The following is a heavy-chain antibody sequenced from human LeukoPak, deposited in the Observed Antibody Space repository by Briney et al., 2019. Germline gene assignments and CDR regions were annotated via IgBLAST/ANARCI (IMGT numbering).Heavy chain of an antibody. CDR2: ISGSGGST. J-gene: IGHJ5*02. V-gene: IGHV3-23*01. D-gene: IGHD3-10*01. CDR1: GFTFSSYA. Sequence: GGSLRLSCAASGFTFSSYAMSWVRQAPGKGLEWVSAISGSGGSTYYADSVKGRFTISRDNSKNTLYLQMNSLRAEDTAVYYCAKDWLLWFGDLNWFDPWGQGTLVTVSS. CDR3: AKDWLLWFGDLNWFDP.